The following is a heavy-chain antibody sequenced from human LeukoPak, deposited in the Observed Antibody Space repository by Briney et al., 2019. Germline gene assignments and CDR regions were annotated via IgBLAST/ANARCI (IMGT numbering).Heavy chain of an antibody. CDR2: INPNSGGT. CDR3: ARGYSSSWYYYFDY. D-gene: IGHD6-13*01. V-gene: IGHV1-2*02. CDR1: GYTFTGYY. J-gene: IGHJ4*02. Sequence: ASVKVSCKASGYTFTGYYMHWVRQAPGQGLEWMGWINPNSGGTNYAQKFQGRVTMTRDTSISTAYMELSRLRSDDTAVYYCARGYSSSWYYYFDYWGQGTLVTVSS.